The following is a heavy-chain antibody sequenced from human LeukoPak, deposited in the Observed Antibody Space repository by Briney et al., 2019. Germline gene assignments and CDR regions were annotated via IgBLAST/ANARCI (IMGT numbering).Heavy chain of an antibody. CDR2: IDWNDDR. Sequence: SGPTLVNPTQTLTLTCTFSGFSLSSSGMCVSWIRQPPGKALEWLARIDWNDDRYYSTSLKSRLTISKDTSKNQVVLTVTNMDPVDTATYYCARTKGRRQLVPDYYHYFYMDVWGKGTTVTVSS. V-gene: IGHV2-70*11. CDR3: ARTKGRRQLVPDYYHYFYMDV. CDR1: GFSLSSSGMC. D-gene: IGHD6-13*01. J-gene: IGHJ6*03.